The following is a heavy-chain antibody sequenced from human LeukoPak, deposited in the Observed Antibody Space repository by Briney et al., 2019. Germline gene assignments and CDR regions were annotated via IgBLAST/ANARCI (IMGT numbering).Heavy chain of an antibody. J-gene: IGHJ4*02. CDR3: ARALYGSGSYRFDY. D-gene: IGHD3-10*01. Sequence: SETLSLTCTVSGGSISSYYWSWIRQPPGKGLEWIGYIYYSGSTNYNPSLKSRVTISVDTSKNQFSLKLSSVTAADTAVYYCARALYGSGSYRFDYWGQGTLVTVFS. CDR2: IYYSGST. CDR1: GGSISSYY. V-gene: IGHV4-59*01.